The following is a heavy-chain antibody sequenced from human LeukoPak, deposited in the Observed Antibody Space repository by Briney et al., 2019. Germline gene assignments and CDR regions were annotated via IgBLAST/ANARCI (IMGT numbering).Heavy chain of an antibody. D-gene: IGHD3-22*01. CDR3: AKRDSSGYNWFDP. Sequence: SETLSLTCTVSGGSISSSSYYWGWLRQPPGKGLEWIGSIYYSGSTYYNPSLKSRVTISVDTSKNQFSLKLSSVTAADTAVYYCAKRDSSGYNWFDPWGQGTLVTVSS. CDR1: GGSISSSSYY. CDR2: IYYSGST. J-gene: IGHJ5*02. V-gene: IGHV4-39*01.